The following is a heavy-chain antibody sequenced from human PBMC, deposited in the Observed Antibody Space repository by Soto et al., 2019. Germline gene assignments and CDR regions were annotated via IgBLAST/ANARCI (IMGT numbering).Heavy chain of an antibody. Sequence: QVQLVESGGGVVQPGRSLRLSCAASGFTFTRYGMHWVRQAPGKGLEWVAVIVYDGSEKYYGDSVKGRFTISRDNSKNPRDLEKDQLRSDEPAGYYRSECRHRVLFCPSAHRYDFYRGEAVLGLWSTVTVSS. CDR3: SECRHRVLFCPSAHRYDFYRGEAV. CDR1: GFTFTRYG. D-gene: IGHD3-10*01. V-gene: IGHV3-30*18. CDR2: IVYDGSEK. J-gene: IGHJ6*02.